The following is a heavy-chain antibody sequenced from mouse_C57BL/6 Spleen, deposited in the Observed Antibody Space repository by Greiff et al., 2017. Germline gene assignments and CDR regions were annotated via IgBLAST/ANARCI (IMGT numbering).Heavy chain of an antibody. CDR3: TRTIYYDYDGYAMDY. CDR2: IDPETGGT. J-gene: IGHJ4*01. CDR1: GYTFTDYE. Sequence: VQVVESGAELVRPGASVTLSCKASGYTFTDYEMHWVKQTPVHGLEWIGAIDPETGGTAYNQKFKGKAILTADKSSSTAYMELRSLTSEDSAVYYCTRTIYYDYDGYAMDYWGQGTSVTVSS. D-gene: IGHD2-4*01. V-gene: IGHV1-15*01.